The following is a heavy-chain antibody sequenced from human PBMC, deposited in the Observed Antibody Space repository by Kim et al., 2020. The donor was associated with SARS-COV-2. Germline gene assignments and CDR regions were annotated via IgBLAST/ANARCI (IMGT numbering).Heavy chain of an antibody. V-gene: IGHV4-4*02. Sequence: SLKSRVTISVDKSKNQFSLKLSSVTTADTAVYYCAREIGSAAAGPWYFDLWGRGTLVTVSS. J-gene: IGHJ2*01. CDR3: AREIGSAAAGPWYFDL. D-gene: IGHD6-13*01.